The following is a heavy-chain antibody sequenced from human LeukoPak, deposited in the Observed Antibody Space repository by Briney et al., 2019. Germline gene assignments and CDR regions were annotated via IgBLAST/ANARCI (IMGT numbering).Heavy chain of an antibody. V-gene: IGHV3-7*04. CDR2: IKQDGSEK. CDR1: GFTFSSYW. Sequence: TGGSLRLSCAASGFTFSSYWMSWVRQAPGKGLEWVANIKQDGSEKYYVDSVKGRFTISRDNAKNSLYLQMNSLRAEDTAVYYCARGTIAAAGYYYFDYWDQGTQVTVSS. CDR3: ARGTIAAAGYYYFDY. J-gene: IGHJ4*02. D-gene: IGHD6-13*01.